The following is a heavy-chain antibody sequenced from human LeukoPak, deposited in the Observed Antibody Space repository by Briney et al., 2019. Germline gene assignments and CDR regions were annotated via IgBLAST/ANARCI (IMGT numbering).Heavy chain of an antibody. D-gene: IGHD5-18*01. Sequence: PGRCLRLSCAASGFTFSSYGMHWVRQAPGKGLEWVAVISYDGSNKYYADSVKGRFTISRDNSKNTLYLQMNSLRAEDTAVYYCAKEVGYSYGSDQYYFDYWGQGTLVTVSS. CDR2: ISYDGSNK. V-gene: IGHV3-30*18. CDR1: GFTFSSYG. J-gene: IGHJ4*02. CDR3: AKEVGYSYGSDQYYFDY.